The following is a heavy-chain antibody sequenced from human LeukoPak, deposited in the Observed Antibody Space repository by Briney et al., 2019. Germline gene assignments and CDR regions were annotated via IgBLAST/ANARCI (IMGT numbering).Heavy chain of an antibody. V-gene: IGHV3-30*03. CDR3: ARDSSYYYGSGSPLDY. Sequence: GGSLRLSCAASGFTFSSYGMHWVRQAPGKGLEWVAVISYDGSNKYYADSVKGRFTISRDNAKNSLYLQMNSLRAEDTAVYYCARDSSYYYGSGSPLDYWGQGTLVTVSS. CDR1: GFTFSSYG. D-gene: IGHD3-10*01. J-gene: IGHJ4*02. CDR2: ISYDGSNK.